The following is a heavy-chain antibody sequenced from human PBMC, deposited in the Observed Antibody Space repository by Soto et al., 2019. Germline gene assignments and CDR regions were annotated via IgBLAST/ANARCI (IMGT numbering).Heavy chain of an antibody. CDR1: GFTFGSYW. V-gene: IGHV3-74*01. CDR3: ARDQVRDYYYYGMDV. Sequence: LRLSCAASGFTFGSYWMHWVRQAPGKGLVWVSRINSDGSSTSYADSVKGRFTISRDNAKNTLYLQMNSLRAEDTAVYYCARDQVRDYYYYGMDVWGQGTTVTVSS. CDR2: INSDGSST. J-gene: IGHJ6*02.